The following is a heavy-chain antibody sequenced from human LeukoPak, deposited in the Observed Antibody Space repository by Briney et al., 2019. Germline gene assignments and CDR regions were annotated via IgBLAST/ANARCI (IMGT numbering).Heavy chain of an antibody. CDR3: ARTGDSSGYNDY. Sequence: SETLSLTCTVSGGSTSNNNYFWGWLRQPPGKTLDWIGTIYYTGNTYYNPSFKSRVTISVDTSKNQFSLKVTTGTAGDSAVYYCARTGDSSGYNDYWGQGTLVTVSS. CDR1: GGSTSNNNYF. CDR2: IYYTGNT. V-gene: IGHV4-39*01. D-gene: IGHD3-22*01. J-gene: IGHJ4*02.